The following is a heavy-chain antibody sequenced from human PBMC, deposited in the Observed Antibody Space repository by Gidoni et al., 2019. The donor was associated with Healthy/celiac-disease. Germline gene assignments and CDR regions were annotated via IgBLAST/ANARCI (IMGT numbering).Heavy chain of an antibody. CDR1: GFSFSRYA. J-gene: IGHJ4*02. D-gene: IGHD6-13*01. CDR2: ISGSGGRT. V-gene: IGHV3-23*01. Sequence: EVQLLESGGGLVQPGGSLRLSCAASGFSFSRYAMSWVRQAPGKGLGWVSAISGSGGRTYYADSVKGRFTISRDNSKNTLYLQMNSLRAEDTAVYYCVKGSTGYSSSWYSGYFDYWGQGTLVTVSS. CDR3: VKGSTGYSSSWYSGYFDY.